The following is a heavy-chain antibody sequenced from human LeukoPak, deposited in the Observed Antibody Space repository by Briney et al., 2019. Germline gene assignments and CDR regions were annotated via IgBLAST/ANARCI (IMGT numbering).Heavy chain of an antibody. CDR1: GSTFSSYA. V-gene: IGHV3-23*01. J-gene: IGHJ4*02. CDR3: ASSLFSIVGATDDY. Sequence: PGGSLRLSCAASGSTFSSYAMSWVRQAPGKGLEWVSAISGSGGSTYYADSVKGRFTISRDNSKNTLYLQMNSLRAEDTAVYYCASSLFSIVGATDDYWGQGTLVTVSS. D-gene: IGHD1-26*01. CDR2: ISGSGGST.